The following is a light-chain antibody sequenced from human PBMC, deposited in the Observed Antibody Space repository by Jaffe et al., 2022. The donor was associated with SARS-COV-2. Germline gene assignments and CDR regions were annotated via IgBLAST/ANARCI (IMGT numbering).Light chain of an antibody. CDR3: QVWDDISDHPHAV. V-gene: IGLV3-21*02. Sequence: SYVLTQSPSVSVAPGQTARITCGGDNIGTKSVHWYQQKADQAPVLVVYDDSDRPSGIPERFSGSNSGNTATLTISRVEVGDEADYYCQVWDDISDHPHAVFGGGTKLTVL. CDR1: NIGTKS. CDR2: DDS. J-gene: IGLJ2*01.